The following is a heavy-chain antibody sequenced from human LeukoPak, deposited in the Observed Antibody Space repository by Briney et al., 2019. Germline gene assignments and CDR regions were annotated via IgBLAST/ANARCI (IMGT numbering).Heavy chain of an antibody. CDR3: ARTGYSGSAFDM. V-gene: IGHV4-59*01. D-gene: IGHD1-1*01. J-gene: IGHJ3*02. CDR1: GGSISSYC. Sequence: SETLSLTCTVSGGSISSYCWSWIRQPPGKGLKWIGYIYYSGSTNYNPSLKSRVTISVDTSKNQFSLKLSSVTAADTAVYYCARTGYSGSAFDMWGQGTMVTVSA. CDR2: IYYSGST.